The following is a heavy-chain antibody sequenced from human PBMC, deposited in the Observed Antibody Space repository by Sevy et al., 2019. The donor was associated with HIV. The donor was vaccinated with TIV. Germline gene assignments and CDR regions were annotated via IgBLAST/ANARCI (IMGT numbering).Heavy chain of an antibody. V-gene: IGHV1-2*02. CDR2: INPNSGDT. Sequence: ASVNVSCKASGYTFTGQYIHWVRQAPGQGLEWMGWINPNSGDTKYAQEFKGRVTMTRDTSISTAYMKLSGLKSDGTDVSYCSRDLRFIGYSYGCFDYWGQGTLVTVSS. J-gene: IGHJ4*02. CDR1: GYTFTGQY. CDR3: SRDLRFIGYSYGCFDY. D-gene: IGHD5-18*01.